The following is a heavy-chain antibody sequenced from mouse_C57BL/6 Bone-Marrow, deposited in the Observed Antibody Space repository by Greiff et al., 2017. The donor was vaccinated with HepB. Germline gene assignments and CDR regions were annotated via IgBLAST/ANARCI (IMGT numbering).Heavy chain of an antibody. D-gene: IGHD2-3*01. CDR1: GFTFSDFY. Sequence: EVQLVESGGGLVQSGRSLRLSCATSGFTFSDFYMEWVRQAPGKGLEWIAASRNKATDYTTEYSASVKGRFIVSRDTYQSILYLQLNALRAEDTAIYYCARESIYDGYLWYFDVWGTGTTVTGSS. J-gene: IGHJ1*03. CDR3: ARESIYDGYLWYFDV. CDR2: SRNKATDYTT. V-gene: IGHV7-1*01.